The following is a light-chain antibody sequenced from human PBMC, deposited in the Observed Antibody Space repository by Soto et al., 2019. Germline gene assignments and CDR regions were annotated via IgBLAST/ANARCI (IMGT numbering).Light chain of an antibody. J-gene: IGKJ1*01. V-gene: IGKV1-27*01. CDR1: QGISNY. CDR2: AAS. CDR3: QKYNSAPRM. Sequence: DIQMTQSPSSLSASVGDRVTTTCRASQGISNYLAWYQQKPGKVPKLLIYAASTLQSGVPSRFSGSGSGTDFSLTISRLQPENVATYYCQKYNSAPRMFGQGTKVEIK.